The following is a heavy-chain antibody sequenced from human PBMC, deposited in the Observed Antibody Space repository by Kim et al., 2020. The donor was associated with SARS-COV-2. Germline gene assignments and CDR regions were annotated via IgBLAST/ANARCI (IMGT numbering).Heavy chain of an antibody. J-gene: IGHJ6*02. CDR3: ARVSGYSSSWYYYYYGMDV. CDR2: INSDGSST. CDR1: GFTFSSYW. D-gene: IGHD6-13*01. V-gene: IGHV3-74*01. Sequence: GGSLRLSCAASGFTFSSYWMHWVRQAPGKGLVWVSRINSDGSSTSYADSVKGRFTISRDNAKNTLYLQMNSLRAEDTAVYYCARVSGYSSSWYYYYYGMDVWGQGTTVTVSS.